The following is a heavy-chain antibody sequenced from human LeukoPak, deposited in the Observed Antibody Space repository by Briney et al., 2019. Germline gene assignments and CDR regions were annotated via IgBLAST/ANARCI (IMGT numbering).Heavy chain of an antibody. V-gene: IGHV1-18*01. CDR3: ALDNWNEFDP. J-gene: IGHJ5*02. CDR2: VGTYNSDT. CDR1: GYRFSSNG. Sequence: ASVKVSCKASGYRFSSNGISWVRQAPGQGLEWVGWVGTYNSDTNYAPRFQGRVTMTKDTSTSTVYMELRSLRTDDTAVYYCALDNWNEFDPWGQGTLVTVSS. D-gene: IGHD1-20*01.